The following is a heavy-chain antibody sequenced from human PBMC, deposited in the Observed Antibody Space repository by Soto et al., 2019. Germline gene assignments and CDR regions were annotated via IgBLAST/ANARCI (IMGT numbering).Heavy chain of an antibody. J-gene: IGHJ4*02. Sequence: TCAVSVSSITTGGYYWSCIRQLPGKGLEWICHMYYIEIAYYNPSLKSRVSISLDTSKKQFSLKLSFVTAADTAMYYCARTKCSGGSCCSWSLDXWGQGTPVTVSX. CDR3: ARTKCSGGSCCSWSLDX. D-gene: IGHD2-15*01. V-gene: IGHV4-31*11. CDR1: VSSITTGGYY. CDR2: MYYIEIA.